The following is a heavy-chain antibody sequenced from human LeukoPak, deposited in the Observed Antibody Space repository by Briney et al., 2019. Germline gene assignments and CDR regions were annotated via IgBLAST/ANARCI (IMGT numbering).Heavy chain of an antibody. CDR3: AGGPSYGPFDY. J-gene: IGHJ4*02. D-gene: IGHD3-10*01. CDR1: GFTFSNAL. Sequence: GGSLRLSCAASGFTFSNALMSWVRQAPGKGLEWVGRIKSKTDGRTTDYAAPVKGRFTISRDDSKNALYLQMNSLKTEDTAVYYCAGGPSYGPFDYWGQGTLVTVSS. V-gene: IGHV3-15*01. CDR2: IKSKTDGRTT.